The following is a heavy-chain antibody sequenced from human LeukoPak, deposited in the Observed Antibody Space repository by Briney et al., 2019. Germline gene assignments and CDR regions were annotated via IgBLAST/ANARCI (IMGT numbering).Heavy chain of an antibody. V-gene: IGHV4-34*01. CDR3: ARGLRIYCSSTSCKHYYYYGMDV. CDR2: INHSGSS. J-gene: IGHJ6*04. CDR1: GGSFGGYY. D-gene: IGHD2-2*01. Sequence: SETLSLTCAVYGGSFGGYYWSWIRQPPGKGLEWIGEINHSGSSNYNPSLKSRVTISVDTSKNQFSLKLSSVTAADTAVYYCARGLRIYCSSTSCKHYYYYGMDVWGKGTTVTVSS.